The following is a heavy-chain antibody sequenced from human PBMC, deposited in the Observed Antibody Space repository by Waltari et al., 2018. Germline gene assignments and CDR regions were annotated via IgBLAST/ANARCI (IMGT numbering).Heavy chain of an antibody. J-gene: IGHJ4*02. CDR1: GGSFRGYY. V-gene: IGHV4-34*01. CDR3: AREVGSSGYYYLAEVDY. Sequence: QVQLQQWGAGLLKPSETLSLTCAVYGGSFRGYYWSWIRQPPGKGLEWIGEINTSGSTNYNPSLKSRVTISVDTSKNQFSLKLSSVTAADTAVYYCAREVGSSGYYYLAEVDYWGQGTLVTVSS. D-gene: IGHD3-22*01. CDR2: INTSGST.